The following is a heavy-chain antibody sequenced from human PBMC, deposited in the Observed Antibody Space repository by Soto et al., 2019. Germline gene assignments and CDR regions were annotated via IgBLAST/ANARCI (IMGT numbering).Heavy chain of an antibody. CDR3: ARTETYYDFWSGYPYYYYGMDV. Sequence: SGPTLVNPTETLTLTCTVSGFSLSNARMGVSWIRQPPGKALEWLAHIFSNDEKSYSTSLKSRLTISKDTSKSQVVLTMTNMDPVDTATYYCARTETYYDFWSGYPYYYYGMDVWGQGATVTVSS. D-gene: IGHD3-3*01. CDR1: GFSLSNARMG. V-gene: IGHV2-26*01. J-gene: IGHJ6*02. CDR2: IFSNDEK.